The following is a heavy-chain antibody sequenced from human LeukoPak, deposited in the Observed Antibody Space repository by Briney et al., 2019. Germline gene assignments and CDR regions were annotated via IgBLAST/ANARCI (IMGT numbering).Heavy chain of an antibody. CDR1: GFTFSRNG. Sequence: GGSLRLSCAASGFTFSRNGMTWVRQAPGKGLDWVSAISGSGGSTYYADSVKGRFTISRDNSKNTLYLQMNSLRAEDTAVYYCAKDRRAGSYDYWGQGTLVTVSS. D-gene: IGHD3-10*01. J-gene: IGHJ4*02. CDR3: AKDRRAGSYDY. V-gene: IGHV3-23*01. CDR2: ISGSGGST.